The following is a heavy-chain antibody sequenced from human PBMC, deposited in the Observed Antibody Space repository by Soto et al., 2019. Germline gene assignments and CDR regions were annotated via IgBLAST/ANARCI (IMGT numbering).Heavy chain of an antibody. CDR3: ARRHLGRYYNPPDY. CDR1: GFSLSPPGVG. CDR2: IYWNDDK. D-gene: IGHD3-10*01. Sequence: QITLKESGPALVKPTQTLTLTCTFSGFSLSPPGVGVGWIRQPPGRALEWLALIYWNDDKRYSPSLKSRLTITKDTSRNQVVLTMTNMDPVDTATYYCARRHLGRYYNPPDYWGQGTLVTVSS. J-gene: IGHJ4*02. V-gene: IGHV2-5*01.